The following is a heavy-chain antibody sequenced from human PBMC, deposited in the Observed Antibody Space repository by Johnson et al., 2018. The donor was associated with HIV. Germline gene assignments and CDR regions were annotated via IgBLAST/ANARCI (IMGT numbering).Heavy chain of an antibody. CDR3: ARRIYYYDSSGTEDAFDI. V-gene: IGHV3-38-3*01. D-gene: IGHD3-22*01. CDR1: GFTVSSNE. CDR2: ISGSST. Sequence: VQLVESRGVLVQPGGSLRLSCAASGFTVSSNEMSWVRQAQGKGLEWVSCISGSSTYYADSREGRFTISRDNSKNTLHLQMNSLRAEDTAVYYCARRIYYYDSSGTEDAFDIWGQGTMVTVSS. J-gene: IGHJ3*02.